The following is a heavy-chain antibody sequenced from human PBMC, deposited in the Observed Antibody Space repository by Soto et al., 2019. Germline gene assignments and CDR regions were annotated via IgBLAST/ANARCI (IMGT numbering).Heavy chain of an antibody. Sequence: GGSLRLSCAASGFTFSSYGMHWVCQAPGKGLEWVAVIWYDGSNKYYADSVKGRFTISRDNAKNSLYLQMNSLRDEDTAVYYCASGRDGYKQDDYWGQGTLVTVSS. V-gene: IGHV3-33*01. CDR3: ASGRDGYKQDDY. CDR2: IWYDGSNK. CDR1: GFTFSSYG. D-gene: IGHD5-12*01. J-gene: IGHJ4*02.